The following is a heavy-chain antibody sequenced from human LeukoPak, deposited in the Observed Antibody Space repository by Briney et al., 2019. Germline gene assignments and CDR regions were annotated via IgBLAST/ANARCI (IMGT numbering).Heavy chain of an antibody. CDR3: ARERQLVTDY. Sequence: PGGSLRLSCVASGFSFSTYSMNWVRQAPGKGLEWVSSVTGSGTTKYYADSVKGRFVISRDNAKNSLYLQMNSLRAEDTAVNFCARERQLVTDYWGPGTLVTVSS. CDR1: GFSFSTYS. CDR2: VTGSGTTK. D-gene: IGHD6-6*01. J-gene: IGHJ4*01. V-gene: IGHV3-21*06.